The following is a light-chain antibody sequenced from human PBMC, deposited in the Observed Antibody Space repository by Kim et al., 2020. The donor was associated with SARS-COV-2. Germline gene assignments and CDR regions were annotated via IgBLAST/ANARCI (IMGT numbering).Light chain of an antibody. Sequence: QSMTIPCTGTSSDVGGYNYVSWYQQHPGKAPKLMIYDVSNRPSGVSNRFSGSKSGNTASLTISGLQAEDEADYYCSSYTSSSTLYVFGTGTKVTVL. J-gene: IGLJ1*01. CDR1: SSDVGGYNY. CDR2: DVS. CDR3: SSYTSSSTLYV. V-gene: IGLV2-14*03.